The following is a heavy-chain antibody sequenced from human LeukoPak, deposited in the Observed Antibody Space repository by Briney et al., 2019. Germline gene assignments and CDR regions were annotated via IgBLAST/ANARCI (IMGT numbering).Heavy chain of an antibody. CDR1: GYSISSGYY. V-gene: IGHV4-38-2*02. D-gene: IGHD3-10*01. CDR2: IYHSGST. J-gene: IGHJ5*02. Sequence: PSETLSLTCTVSGYSISSGYYWGWIRQPPGKGLEWIGSIYHSGSTYYNPSLKSRVTISVDTSKNQFSLKLSSVTAADTAVYYCASYYYGSGSYYYNWFDPWGQGTLVTVSS. CDR3: ASYYYGSGSYYYNWFDP.